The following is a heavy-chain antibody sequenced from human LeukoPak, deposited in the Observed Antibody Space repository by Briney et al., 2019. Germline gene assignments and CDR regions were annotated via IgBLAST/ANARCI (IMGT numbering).Heavy chain of an antibody. CDR1: GYTFTSYA. CDR2: ISGYNGNT. V-gene: IGHV1-18*01. J-gene: IGHJ4*02. Sequence: GASVKVSCKASGYTFTSYAISWVRQAPGQGLEWMGWISGYNGNTNYAQKLQGRVTMTTDTSTSTAYMELRSLRSDDTAVYYCARARYFDWLLDYWGQGTLVTVSS. CDR3: ARARYFDWLLDY. D-gene: IGHD3-9*01.